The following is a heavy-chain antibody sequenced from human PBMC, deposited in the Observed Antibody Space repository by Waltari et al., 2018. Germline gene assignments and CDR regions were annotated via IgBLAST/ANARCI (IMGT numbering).Heavy chain of an antibody. J-gene: IGHJ6*02. D-gene: IGHD4-17*01. Sequence: QLQLQESGPGLVKPSETLSLTCTVSGGSISSSSYYWGWIRQPPGKGLEWIGSIYYSGSTYYNPSPKSRVTISVDTSKNQCALKLSSVTAADTAVYYCARHSAPVTTEGSYGMDVWGQGTTVTVSS. V-gene: IGHV4-39*01. CDR1: GGSISSSSYY. CDR2: IYYSGST. CDR3: ARHSAPVTTEGSYGMDV.